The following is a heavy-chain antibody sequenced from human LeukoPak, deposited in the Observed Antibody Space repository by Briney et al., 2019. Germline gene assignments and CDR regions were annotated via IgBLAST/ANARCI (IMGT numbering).Heavy chain of an antibody. Sequence: ASVKVSCKASGYTFTSYGISWVRQAPGQGLEWMGWISAYNGNTNYAQKLQGRVTMTTDTSTSTAYMELRSLRSDDTAVYYCARVFIYYGSGSCLDYWGQGTLVTVSS. CDR2: ISAYNGNT. CDR1: GYTFTSYG. V-gene: IGHV1-18*01. D-gene: IGHD3-10*01. CDR3: ARVFIYYGSGSCLDY. J-gene: IGHJ4*02.